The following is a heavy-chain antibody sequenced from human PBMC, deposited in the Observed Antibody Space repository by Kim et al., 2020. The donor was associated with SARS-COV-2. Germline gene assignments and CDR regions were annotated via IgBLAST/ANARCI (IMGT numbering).Heavy chain of an antibody. CDR3: ARDPFRSSFDS. J-gene: IGHJ4*02. D-gene: IGHD2-2*01. CDR1: GAYITNYY. Sequence: SETLSLTCTVSGAYITNYYWNWIRQPAGKTLEWIGRISTTGSTNYNPSLKSRVIMSRDTSKNQFSLNLTSGTAADTAVYYCARDPFRSSFDSWGQGTLVT. CDR2: ISTTGST. V-gene: IGHV4-4*07.